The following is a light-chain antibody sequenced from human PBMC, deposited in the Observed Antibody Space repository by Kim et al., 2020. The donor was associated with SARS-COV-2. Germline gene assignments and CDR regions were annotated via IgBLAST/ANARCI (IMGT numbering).Light chain of an antibody. Sequence: IQLTQSPPSLSASVGDRVIITCRASQDISSYLAWYQQKPGKAPRLLIYTASTLEDGVPSRFSGSRSGTEFTLTISSLQPEDFATYFCQQLNRPVTFGPGTKVDIK. CDR1: QDISSY. CDR2: TAS. V-gene: IGKV1-9*01. J-gene: IGKJ3*01. CDR3: QQLNRPVT.